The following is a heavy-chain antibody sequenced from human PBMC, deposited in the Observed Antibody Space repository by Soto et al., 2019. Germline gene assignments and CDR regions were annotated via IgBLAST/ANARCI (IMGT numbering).Heavy chain of an antibody. D-gene: IGHD2-15*01. CDR2: IIPILGIA. V-gene: IGHV1-69*02. CDR1: GGTFSSYT. J-gene: IGHJ6*03. CDR3: ARVVVVAANSYYYYYYIDV. Sequence: QVQLVQSGAEVKKPGSSVKVSCKASGGTFSSYTISWVRQAPGQGLEWMGRIIPILGIANYAQKFQGRVTITADKSTSTAYMELSSLRSEDTAVYYCARVVVVAANSYYYYYYIDVWGKGTTVTVSS.